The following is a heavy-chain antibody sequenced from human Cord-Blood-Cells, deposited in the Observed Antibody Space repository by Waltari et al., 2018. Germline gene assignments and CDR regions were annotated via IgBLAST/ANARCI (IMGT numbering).Heavy chain of an antibody. CDR2: IYHSGST. Sequence: QVQLQESGPGLVKPSGTLSLTCAVSGGSISSSNWWSWVRQPPGKGLEWIGEIYHSGSTNYNPSLKSRVTISVDKSKNQCSLKLISVTAADTAMYYCARGDYYGSGSYWYFDLWGRGTLVTVSS. CDR1: GGSISSSNW. D-gene: IGHD3-10*01. CDR3: ARGDYYGSGSYWYFDL. V-gene: IGHV4-4*02. J-gene: IGHJ2*01.